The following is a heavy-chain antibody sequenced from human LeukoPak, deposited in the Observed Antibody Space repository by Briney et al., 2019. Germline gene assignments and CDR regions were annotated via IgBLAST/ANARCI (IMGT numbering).Heavy chain of an antibody. D-gene: IGHD6-13*01. CDR1: GGSIRTYY. V-gene: IGHV4-59*01. Sequence: SETLSLTCTVSGGSIRTYYWSWIRQPPGKGLEWIWYIYYSGSTNYNPSLKSRVTISVDTSKNQFSLKLSSVTAADTAVYYCARVYYSSSYDYWYFDLWGRGTLVTVSS. CDR3: ARVYYSSSYDYWYFDL. J-gene: IGHJ2*01. CDR2: IYYSGST.